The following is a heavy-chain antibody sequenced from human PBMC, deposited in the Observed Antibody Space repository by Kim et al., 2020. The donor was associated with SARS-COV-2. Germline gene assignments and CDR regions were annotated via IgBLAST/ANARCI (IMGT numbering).Heavy chain of an antibody. J-gene: IGHJ3*02. CDR2: IYYSGST. V-gene: IGHV4-61*01. D-gene: IGHD5-12*01. Sequence: SETLSLTCTVSGGSVSSGSYYWSWIRQPPGKGLEWIGYIYYSGSTNYNPSLKSRVTISVDTSKNQFSLKLSSVTAADTAVYYCARVRAGWLQLLYAFDIWGQGTMVTVSS. CDR1: GGSVSSGSYY. CDR3: ARVRAGWLQLLYAFDI.